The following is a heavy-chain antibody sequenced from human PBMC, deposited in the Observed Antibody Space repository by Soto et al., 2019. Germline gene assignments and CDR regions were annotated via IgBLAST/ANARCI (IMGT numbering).Heavy chain of an antibody. Sequence: SVKVSCKASGGTFSSYAISLWRQAPGQWLEWMGGIIPIFGTANYAQKFQGRVTITADKSTSTAYMELSSLRSEDTAVYYCARAYTYYYDSSGYYLYGMDVWGQGTTVTVSS. D-gene: IGHD3-22*01. CDR3: ARAYTYYYDSSGYYLYGMDV. CDR1: GGTFSSYA. CDR2: IIPIFGTA. V-gene: IGHV1-69*06. J-gene: IGHJ6*02.